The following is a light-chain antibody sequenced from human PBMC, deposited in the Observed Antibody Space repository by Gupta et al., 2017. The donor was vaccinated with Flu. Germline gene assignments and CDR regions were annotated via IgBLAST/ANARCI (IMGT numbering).Light chain of an antibody. CDR2: DAT. CDR3: QQRSSWPSGT. V-gene: IGKV3-11*01. CDR1: QSVSDY. J-gene: IGKJ2*01. Sequence: ATLVLSPGETATLACRPSQSVSDYLAWYQQKPGQAPRLLIFDATSRATGIPARFSGSRYGTDLILTISTLEPEDFAGYYCQQRSSWPSGTFRQGTKLGIK.